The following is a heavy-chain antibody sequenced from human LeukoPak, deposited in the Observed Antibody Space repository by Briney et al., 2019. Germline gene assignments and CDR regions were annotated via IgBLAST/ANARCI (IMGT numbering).Heavy chain of an antibody. CDR2: ISSSSSYI. V-gene: IGHV3-21*01. CDR1: GFTFSSYS. J-gene: IGHJ4*02. Sequence: PGGSLRLSCAASGFTFSSYSMNWVRQAPGKGLEWVSSISSSSSYIYYADSVKGRFTISRGNAKNSLYLQMNSLRAEDTAVYYCATAGAYYYDSSGYYLFDYWGQGTLVTVSS. D-gene: IGHD3-22*01. CDR3: ATAGAYYYDSSGYYLFDY.